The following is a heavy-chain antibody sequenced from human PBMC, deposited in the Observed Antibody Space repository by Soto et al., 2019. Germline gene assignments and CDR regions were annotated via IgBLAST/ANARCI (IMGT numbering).Heavy chain of an antibody. CDR2: ISGSGGST. Sequence: HPGGSLRLSCAASGLTFTNYVMGWVRQAPGKGLEWVSAISGSGGSTYYADSVKGRFTISRDNSKNTLYLQMNSLRVEDTAVYYCAKDLGGGGSYYVSAFDIWGRGTMVTVSS. J-gene: IGHJ3*02. CDR1: GLTFTNYV. CDR3: AKDLGGGGSYYVSAFDI. D-gene: IGHD1-26*01. V-gene: IGHV3-23*01.